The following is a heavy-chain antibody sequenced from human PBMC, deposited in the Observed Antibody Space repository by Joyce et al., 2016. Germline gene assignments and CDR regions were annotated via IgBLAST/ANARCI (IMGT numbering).Heavy chain of an antibody. D-gene: IGHD3-10*01. CDR3: ARARRGIILARGEMGEYLQH. V-gene: IGHV4-34*01. Sequence: QVQLQEWGAGLLKPSETLSLTCAVYGGSLSGYYWSWIRQAPGMGLEWIGEVKYRGRTNYNPSLKSRATTSMDTSKNQFSLRLTTVTAADTAVYFCARARRGIILARGEMGEYLQHWGRGTVVIVSS. CDR1: GGSLSGYY. J-gene: IGHJ1*01. CDR2: VKYRGRT.